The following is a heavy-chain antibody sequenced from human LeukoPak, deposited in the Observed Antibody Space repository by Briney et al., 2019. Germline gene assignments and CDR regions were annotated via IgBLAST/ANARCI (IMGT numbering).Heavy chain of an antibody. J-gene: IGHJ3*02. Sequence: SETLSLTCAVYGGSFSGYYWSWIRQPPGKGLEWIGEINHSGSTNYNPSLKSRVTISVDTSENQFSLKLSSVTAADTAVYYCARLGYSSGWYNAFDIWGQGTMVTVSS. CDR3: ARLGYSSGWYNAFDI. CDR1: GGSFSGYY. CDR2: INHSGST. V-gene: IGHV4-34*01. D-gene: IGHD6-19*01.